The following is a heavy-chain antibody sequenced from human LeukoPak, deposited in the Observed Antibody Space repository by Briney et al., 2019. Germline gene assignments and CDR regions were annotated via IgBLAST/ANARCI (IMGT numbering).Heavy chain of an antibody. CDR2: MNPNSGNT. CDR1: GYTFTSYD. V-gene: IGHV1-8*01. Sequence: ASVKVSCKASGYTFTSYDINWVRQATGQGLEWMGWMNPNSGNTGYAQKFQGRVIMTRNTSISTAYMELSSLRSEDTAVYYCARGLSRYYYDSSGYSKPYYFDYWGQGTLVTVSS. J-gene: IGHJ4*02. D-gene: IGHD3-22*01. CDR3: ARGLSRYYYDSSGYSKPYYFDY.